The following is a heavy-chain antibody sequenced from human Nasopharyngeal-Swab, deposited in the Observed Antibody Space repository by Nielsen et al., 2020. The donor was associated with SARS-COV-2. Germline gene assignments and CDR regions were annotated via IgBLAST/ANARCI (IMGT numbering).Heavy chain of an antibody. Sequence: SETLSLTCTVSGGSISSSSYYWGWIRQPPGMGLEWIASMSYSGSTYYNPTLKSRVTISRDTSKNQFSLKLSSVTAADTAVYYCARQIVSYYYDSSGYRLREYWGQGTLVTVSS. CDR1: GGSISSSSYY. CDR3: ARQIVSYYYDSSGYRLREY. J-gene: IGHJ4*02. D-gene: IGHD3-22*01. V-gene: IGHV4-39*01. CDR2: MSYSGST.